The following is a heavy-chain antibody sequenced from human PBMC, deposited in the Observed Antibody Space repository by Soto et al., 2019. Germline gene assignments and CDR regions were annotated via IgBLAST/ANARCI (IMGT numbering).Heavy chain of an antibody. CDR1: GFTFSSYS. CDR2: ISSSSSTI. J-gene: IGHJ6*03. D-gene: IGHD3-10*01. V-gene: IGHV3-48*01. Sequence: PGGSLRLSCAASGFTFSSYSMNWVRQAPGKGLEWVSYISSSSSTIYYADSVKGRFTISRDNAKNSLYLQMNSLRAEDTAVYYCARDTFMVRGALYYYYYIDVWGKGTTVTVSS. CDR3: ARDTFMVRGALYYYYYIDV.